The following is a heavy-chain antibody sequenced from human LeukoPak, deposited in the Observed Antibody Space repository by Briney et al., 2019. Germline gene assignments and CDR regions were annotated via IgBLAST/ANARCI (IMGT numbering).Heavy chain of an antibody. V-gene: IGHV3-23*01. CDR2: ISGSDGTT. CDR3: AKHRLSVLGRGDH. J-gene: IGHJ4*02. CDR1: GYPFSNFA. Sequence: GGSLRLSCEGSGYPFSNFAMSWIRQGPGKGLEWVADISGSDGTTCYADSVKDRFTISRDNSQNMLYLQMNSLRVEDTAVYYCAKHRLSVLGRGDHWGQGLLVTVS. D-gene: IGHD2-21*01.